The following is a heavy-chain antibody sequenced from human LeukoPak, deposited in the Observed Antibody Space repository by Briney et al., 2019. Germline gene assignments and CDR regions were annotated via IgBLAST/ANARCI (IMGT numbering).Heavy chain of an antibody. D-gene: IGHD7-27*01. Sequence: GGSLRLSCAASGFTFINNYMNWVRQAPRKGLEWVSIIYSDGSRYYADSVKGRFTISRDNSKNTLYLQMNSLRPEDTAMYYCARDMGIWGQGTLVTVSS. V-gene: IGHV3-53*01. J-gene: IGHJ4*02. CDR3: ARDMGI. CDR2: IYSDGSR. CDR1: GFTFINNY.